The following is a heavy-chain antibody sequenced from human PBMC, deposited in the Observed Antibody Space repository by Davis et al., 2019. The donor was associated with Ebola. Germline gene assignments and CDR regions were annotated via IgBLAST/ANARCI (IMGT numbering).Heavy chain of an antibody. V-gene: IGHV3-21*01. CDR3: ATNIRFLDRLFDY. CDR1: GFTFSSYT. J-gene: IGHJ4*01. D-gene: IGHD3-3*01. CDR2: VSSGGTYI. Sequence: GESLKISCAASGFTFSSYTMNWVRQAPGTGLEWVSSVSSGGTYIYYADSVKGRFTISRDNAKNSLFLQMNSLRAEDTAVYYCATNIRFLDRLFDYWGQGTLVTVSS.